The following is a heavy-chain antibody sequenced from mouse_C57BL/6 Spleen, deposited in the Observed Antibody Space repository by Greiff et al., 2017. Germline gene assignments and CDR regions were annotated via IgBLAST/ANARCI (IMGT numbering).Heavy chain of an antibody. CDR3: ARWLLRLYLYFDV. D-gene: IGHD2-3*01. J-gene: IGHJ1*03. Sequence: QVQLQQSGPELVKPGASVKISCKASGYAFSSSWMNWVKQRPGKGLEWIGRIYPGDGDTNYNGKFKGKATLTADKSSSTAYMQLSSLTSEDSAVYFCARWLLRLYLYFDVWGTGTTVTVSS. CDR1: GYAFSSSW. V-gene: IGHV1-82*01. CDR2: IYPGDGDT.